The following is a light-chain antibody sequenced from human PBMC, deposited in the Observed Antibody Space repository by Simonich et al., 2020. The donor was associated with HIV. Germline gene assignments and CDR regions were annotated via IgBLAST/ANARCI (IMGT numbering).Light chain of an antibody. CDR1: TSDIDDYKY. CDR2: DVS. J-gene: IGLJ3*02. CDR3: SSYTGSSTWV. V-gene: IGLV2-14*03. Sequence: QSALTQPASVSGSPGQSITISCTGTTSDIDDYKYVSWYQQHPGKAPKLMIYDVSNPPSGVSNRFSGSKSGNTASLTISGLQAEDEADYYCSSYTGSSTWVFGGGTKLTVL.